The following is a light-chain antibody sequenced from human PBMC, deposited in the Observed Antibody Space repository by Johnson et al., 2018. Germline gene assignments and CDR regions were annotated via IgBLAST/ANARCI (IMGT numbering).Light chain of an antibody. CDR1: SSNIGNNY. CDR2: ENN. J-gene: IGLJ1*01. Sequence: QSVLTQPPSVSAAPGQKVTISCSGSSSNIGNNYVSWYQQLPGTAPKLLIYENNKRPSGLPDRFSGSTSGTSATLGITGLKTGDEADYYCGTWDSSLSAGNVFGTGTKVTVL. CDR3: GTWDSSLSAGNV. V-gene: IGLV1-51*02.